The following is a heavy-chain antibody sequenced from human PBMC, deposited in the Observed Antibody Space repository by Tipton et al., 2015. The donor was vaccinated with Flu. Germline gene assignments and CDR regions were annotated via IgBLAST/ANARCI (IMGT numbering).Heavy chain of an antibody. Sequence: QLVQSGAEVKKPGASVKVSCKASGYTFTSYGISWVRQAPGQGLEWMGWISAYNGNTNYAQKLQGRVTMTTDTSTSTAYMELRSLRSDDTAVYYCARGGYCSGGSCYSRSYYYYYGMDVWGQGTTVTVSS. CDR3: ARGGYCSGGSCYSRSYYYYYGMDV. D-gene: IGHD2-15*01. J-gene: IGHJ6*02. CDR1: GYTFTSYG. V-gene: IGHV1-18*01. CDR2: ISAYNGNT.